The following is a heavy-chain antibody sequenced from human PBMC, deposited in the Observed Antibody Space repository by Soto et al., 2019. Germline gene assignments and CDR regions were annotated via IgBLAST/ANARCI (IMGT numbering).Heavy chain of an antibody. V-gene: IGHV4-39*01. Sequence: PSETLSLTCTVSGGSISSSSYYWGWIRQPPGKGLEWIGSIYYSGSTYYNPSLKSRVTISVDTFKNQFSLKLSSVTAADTAVYYCASLYYYGSGSYSLGFYYGMDVWGQGTTVTVSS. CDR2: IYYSGST. CDR1: GGSISSSSYY. J-gene: IGHJ6*02. D-gene: IGHD3-10*01. CDR3: ASLYYYGSGSYSLGFYYGMDV.